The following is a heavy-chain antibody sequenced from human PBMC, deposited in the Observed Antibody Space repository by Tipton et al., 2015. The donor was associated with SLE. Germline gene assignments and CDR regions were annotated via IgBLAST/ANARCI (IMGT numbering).Heavy chain of an antibody. Sequence: QLVQSGAEVRKPGASVKVSCEASGYTFTSYDINWVRQATGQGLEWMGEINHSGSTNYNPSLKSRVTISVDTSKNQFSLKLSSVTAADTAVYYCAREALYYYYMDVWGKGTTVTASS. V-gene: IGHV4-34*01. CDR1: GYTFTSYD. J-gene: IGHJ6*03. CDR3: AREALYYYYMDV. CDR2: INHSGST.